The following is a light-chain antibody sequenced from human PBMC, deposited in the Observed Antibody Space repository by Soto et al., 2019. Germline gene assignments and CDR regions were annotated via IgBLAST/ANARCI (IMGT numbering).Light chain of an antibody. V-gene: IGKV1-8*01. J-gene: IGKJ2*01. Sequence: AIRMTKSPSSFSASTGDRVTITCRASQGISSYLAWYQQKPGKAPKLLIYAASTLQSGVPSRFSGSGSGTDFTLTISCLQSEDFATYYYQQYYSYPYTLGQGTNLQIK. CDR2: AAS. CDR3: QQYYSYPYT. CDR1: QGISSY.